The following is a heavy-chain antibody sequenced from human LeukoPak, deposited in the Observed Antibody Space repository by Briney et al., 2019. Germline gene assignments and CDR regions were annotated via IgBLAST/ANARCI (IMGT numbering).Heavy chain of an antibody. J-gene: IGHJ5*02. Sequence: SQTLSLTCALPVDSVSGNSAAWNWIRQSPSRGLEWLGRTYYMSKWYYDYAVSVKSRITINSDTSKNQFSLQLKSMTSEDTAVYDCTRFRGGGSGYHKSFDPWGQGTLVTVSS. D-gene: IGHD5-12*01. CDR2: TYYMSKWYY. V-gene: IGHV6-1*01. CDR3: TRFRGGGSGYHKSFDP. CDR1: VDSVSGNSAA.